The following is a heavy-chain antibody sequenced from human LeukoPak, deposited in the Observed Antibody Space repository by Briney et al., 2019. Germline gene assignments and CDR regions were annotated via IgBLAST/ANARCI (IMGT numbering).Heavy chain of an antibody. V-gene: IGHV3-23*01. CDR3: AKGQELDDGVFDS. Sequence: PGGSLRLSCAASGFTFSLIAMTWVRQAPGKGLEWVSTIRSNGDTAYNADSVRGRFAISRDNSKNALFFQMNSLRVEDTAIYYCAKGQELDDGVFDSWGQGTLVTVSS. D-gene: IGHD1-1*01. J-gene: IGHJ4*02. CDR1: GFTFSLIA. CDR2: IRSNGDTA.